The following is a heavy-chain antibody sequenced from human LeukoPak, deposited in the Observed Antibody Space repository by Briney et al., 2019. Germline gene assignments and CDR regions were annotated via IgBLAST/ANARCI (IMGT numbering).Heavy chain of an antibody. V-gene: IGHV1-18*01. CDR3: ARASDCSDGSCYSDY. D-gene: IGHD2-15*01. J-gene: IGHJ4*02. CDR1: GYTFTSYS. Sequence: ASVWVSCKASGYTFTSYSISWVRQAPGQGPEWMGWISAYNGNTIYAQMVKGRVTRTTDTSTSTAYMELRSLNSDDAAVYYCARASDCSDGSCYSDYWGQGKVVRASS. CDR2: ISAYNGNT.